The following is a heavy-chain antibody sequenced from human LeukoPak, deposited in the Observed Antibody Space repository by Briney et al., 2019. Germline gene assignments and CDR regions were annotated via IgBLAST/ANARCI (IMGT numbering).Heavy chain of an antibody. CDR2: IKHDGSEK. Sequence: PGGSLRLSCAASGFTFSNYYMSWVRQAPGKGLEWVANIKHDGSEKYYVDSVKGRFTISRDNAKNSLYLQMNSLRAEDTAVYYCARDCSGGSCYLYWGQGTLVTVSS. V-gene: IGHV3-7*01. J-gene: IGHJ4*02. CDR3: ARDCSGGSCYLY. CDR1: GFTFSNYY. D-gene: IGHD2-15*01.